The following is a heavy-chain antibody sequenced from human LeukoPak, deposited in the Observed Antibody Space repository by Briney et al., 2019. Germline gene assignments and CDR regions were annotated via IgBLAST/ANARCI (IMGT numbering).Heavy chain of an antibody. Sequence: GGSLRLSCAADGFTLSGFAMHWVRQAPGKGPESVSAISPDGNTYYANSVKGRFTISGDNSQNTLYLQMGSLTIEYMAVYYCARENPQGGCDYWGQGTLVTVSS. J-gene: IGHJ4*02. CDR2: ISPDGNT. CDR3: ARENPQGGCDY. V-gene: IGHV3-64*01. CDR1: GFTLSGFA. D-gene: IGHD6-19*01.